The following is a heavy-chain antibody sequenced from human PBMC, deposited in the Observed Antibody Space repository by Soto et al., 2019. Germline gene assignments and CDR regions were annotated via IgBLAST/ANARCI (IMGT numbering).Heavy chain of an antibody. CDR1: ELTFATYA. CDR2: ISVTGNT. CDR3: AKSLNMATSFDY. J-gene: IGHJ4*02. Sequence: EGQLLESGGGLVQPGGSLRLSCAASELTFATYARNGARQVPGKGPEWVSHISVTGNTYYADSVKGRFTISRDNSKNTLFLQMNSLRAEDTAVYYCAKSLNMATSFDYWGQGTPVTVSS. V-gene: IGHV3-23*01.